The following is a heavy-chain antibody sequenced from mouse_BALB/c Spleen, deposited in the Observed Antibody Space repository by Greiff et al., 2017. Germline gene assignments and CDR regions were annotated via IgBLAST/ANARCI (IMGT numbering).Heavy chain of an antibody. V-gene: IGHV2-9*02. Sequence: VMLVESGPGLVAPSQSLSITCTVSGFSLTSYGVHWVRQPPGKGLEWLGVIWAGGSTNYNSALMSRLSISKDNSKSQVFLKMNSLQTDDTAMYYCARVYYDYDGRYYYAMDYWGQGTSVTVSS. J-gene: IGHJ4*01. CDR1: GFSLTSYG. CDR3: ARVYYDYDGRYYYAMDY. CDR2: IWAGGST. D-gene: IGHD2-4*01.